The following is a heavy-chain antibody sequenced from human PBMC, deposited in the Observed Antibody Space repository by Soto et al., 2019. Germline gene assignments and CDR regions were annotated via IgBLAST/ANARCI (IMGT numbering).Heavy chain of an antibody. CDR3: ARGICSSTSCSGVDV. V-gene: IGHV3-64*02. J-gene: IGHJ6*02. Sequence: PGGSLRLSCAASGFTFSSYAMHWVRQAPGKGLEYVSAISSNGGSTYYADSVKGRFTISRDNSKNTLYLQMGSLRAEDMAVYYCARGICSSTSCSGVDVWGQGTTVTVFS. CDR2: ISSNGGST. CDR1: GFTFSSYA. D-gene: IGHD2-2*01.